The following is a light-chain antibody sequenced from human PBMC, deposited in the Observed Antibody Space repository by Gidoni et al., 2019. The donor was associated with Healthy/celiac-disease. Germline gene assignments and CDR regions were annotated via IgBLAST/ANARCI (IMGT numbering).Light chain of an antibody. Sequence: SYDLTQPPSVSVSPGQTASITCSGDKLGDKYACWYQQKPGQSPVLVIYKDSKRPSGIPERFSGSNSGNTATLTISGTQAMDEADYYCQAWDSSTAVVFGGGTKLTVL. CDR2: KDS. CDR1: KLGDKY. V-gene: IGLV3-1*01. CDR3: QAWDSSTAVV. J-gene: IGLJ2*01.